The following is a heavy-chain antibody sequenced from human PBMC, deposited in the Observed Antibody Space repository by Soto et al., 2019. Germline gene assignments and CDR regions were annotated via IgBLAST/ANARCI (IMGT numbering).Heavy chain of an antibody. CDR1: GGSFSGYY. CDR2: INHSGST. Sequence: SETLSLTCAVYGGSFSGYYWSWIRQPPGKGLEWIGEINHSGSTNYNPSLKSRVTISVDTSKNQFSLKLSSVTAADTAVYYCARVQNSSSWGRDAFDIWGQGTMVTVSS. CDR3: ARVQNSSSWGRDAFDI. V-gene: IGHV4-34*01. J-gene: IGHJ3*02. D-gene: IGHD6-13*01.